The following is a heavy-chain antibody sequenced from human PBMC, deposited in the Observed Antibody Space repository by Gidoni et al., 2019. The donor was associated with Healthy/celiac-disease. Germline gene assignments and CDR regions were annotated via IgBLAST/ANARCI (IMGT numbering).Heavy chain of an antibody. CDR3: ARSIMGYDYVWGSYPTLFDY. CDR1: GGSISSYY. J-gene: IGHJ4*02. CDR2: IYTSGST. Sequence: QVQLQESGPGLVKPSETLSLTCTVSGGSISSYYWSWIRQPAGKGLEWIGRIYTSGSTNYNPSLKSRVTMSVDTSKNQFSLKLSSVTAADTAVYYCARSIMGYDYVWGSYPTLFDYWGQGTLVTVSS. D-gene: IGHD3-16*01. V-gene: IGHV4-4*07.